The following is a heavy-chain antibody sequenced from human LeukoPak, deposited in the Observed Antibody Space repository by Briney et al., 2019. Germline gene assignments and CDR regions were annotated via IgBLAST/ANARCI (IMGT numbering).Heavy chain of an antibody. CDR2: MNPNSGNT. CDR3: ARTSRILTRYLHH. Sequence: ASVKVSCKAPGYTFTTYDINWVRQATGQGLEWMGWMNPNSGNTGYAQKFQGRLTITRNTSISTAYMELSSLRSEDTAVYYCARTSRILTRYLHHWGQGTLVTVSS. V-gene: IGHV1-8*03. D-gene: IGHD2-15*01. CDR1: GYTFTTYD. J-gene: IGHJ1*01.